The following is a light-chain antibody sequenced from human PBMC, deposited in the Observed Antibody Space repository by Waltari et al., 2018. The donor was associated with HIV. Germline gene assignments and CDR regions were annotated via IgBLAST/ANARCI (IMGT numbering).Light chain of an antibody. CDR1: SSNIGSDT. CDR2: SNS. J-gene: IGLJ3*02. V-gene: IGLV1-44*01. Sequence: SVLTQPPSASGTPGQSVTISCSGSSSNIGSDTVNWYQHLPGTAPNLHIYSNSERPSGVPDLFSGSKSGTSASLAISGLQSEDEADYYCAAWDDTLNGPVFGGGTKLTVL. CDR3: AAWDDTLNGPV.